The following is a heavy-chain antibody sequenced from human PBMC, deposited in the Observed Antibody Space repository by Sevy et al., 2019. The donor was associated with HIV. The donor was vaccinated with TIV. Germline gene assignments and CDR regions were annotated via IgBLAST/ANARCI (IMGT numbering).Heavy chain of an antibody. CDR1: GFTFRSYW. D-gene: IGHD1-1*01. CDR3: ARDASHWNRVDY. V-gene: IGHV3-74*01. CDR2: INNDGSDT. J-gene: IGHJ4*02. Sequence: GGSLRLSCAASGFTFRSYWMHWVRQAPGNGLVWVSRINNDGSDTSYADSVKGRFTISRDNAKNTLYLQMNSLRVEDTDVYYCARDASHWNRVDYWGQGTLVTVSS.